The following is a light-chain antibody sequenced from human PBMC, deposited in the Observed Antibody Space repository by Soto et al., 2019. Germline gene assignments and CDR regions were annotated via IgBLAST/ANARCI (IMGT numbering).Light chain of an antibody. CDR1: SSNIGAGYD. V-gene: IGLV1-40*01. J-gene: IGLJ3*02. CDR2: GND. Sequence: QPVLTQPPSVSGAPGQRVTISCSGSSSNIGAGYDVHWYQQVPGAAPKLLIFGNDNRPSGVPDRFSGSKSGTSASLAITGLQAEDEADYYCQAYDNSLSAWVFGGGTKLTFL. CDR3: QAYDNSLSAWV.